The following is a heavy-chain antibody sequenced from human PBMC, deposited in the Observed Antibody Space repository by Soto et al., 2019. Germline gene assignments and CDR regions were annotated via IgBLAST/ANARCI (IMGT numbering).Heavy chain of an antibody. CDR2: ISSDGKDK. V-gene: IGHV3-30*18. Sequence: QVQLVESGGGVVQPGRSLRLSCAASGFTFSSDAIHWVRQAPGKGLEWVAVISSDGKDKYSADSMKGRFAISSDNSKNTLYLQMNSLRAEDTAVYYCAKDSGRGSADYYFDCWGQGTLVTVSS. D-gene: IGHD3-10*01. J-gene: IGHJ4*02. CDR1: GFTFSSDA. CDR3: AKDSGRGSADYYFDC.